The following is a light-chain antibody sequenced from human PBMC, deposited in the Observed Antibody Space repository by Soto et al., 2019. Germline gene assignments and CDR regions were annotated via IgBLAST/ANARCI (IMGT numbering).Light chain of an antibody. CDR1: QSISGY. J-gene: IGKJ3*01. Sequence: DIQMTQSPSSLSASVGDRVTLTCRASQSISGYLNWYQQKPGKAPELLIYAASSLQSGVPSRFSGSGSGTDFTLTISSLQHEDSETYFCHQSLNSQFTLGPGTKADLK. CDR2: AAS. V-gene: IGKV1-39*01. CDR3: HQSLNSQFT.